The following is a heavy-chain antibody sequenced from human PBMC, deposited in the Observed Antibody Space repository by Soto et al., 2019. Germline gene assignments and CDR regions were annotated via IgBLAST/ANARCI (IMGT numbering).Heavy chain of an antibody. J-gene: IGHJ4*02. CDR3: ASAHFLTGYYRLFDF. Sequence: VQLVQSGGEVKKPGASVKVSCKASGYTFNSYGIIWVRQAPGHGLEWMGWVSAFNCHTNFAQRFQGRVSMTTDTSTTTAYIELRGLTSHDTAVYYCASAHFLTGYYRLFDFWGQGALVTVS. CDR1: GYTFNSYG. CDR2: VSAFNCHT. D-gene: IGHD3-9*01. V-gene: IGHV1-18*04.